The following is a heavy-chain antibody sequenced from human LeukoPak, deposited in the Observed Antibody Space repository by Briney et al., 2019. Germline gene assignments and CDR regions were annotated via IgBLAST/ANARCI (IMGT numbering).Heavy chain of an antibody. CDR3: ARDLHYYGSGSYYLFDY. D-gene: IGHD3-10*01. CDR1: GYTFTGYY. V-gene: IGHV1-2*02. J-gene: IGHJ4*02. Sequence: GASVKVSCKASGYTFTGYYMHWVRQAPGQGLEWMGWINPNSGGTNYAQKFQGRVTMTRDTSISTAYMELSRLRSDDTAVYYCARDLHYYGSGSYYLFDYWGQGTLVTVSS. CDR2: INPNSGGT.